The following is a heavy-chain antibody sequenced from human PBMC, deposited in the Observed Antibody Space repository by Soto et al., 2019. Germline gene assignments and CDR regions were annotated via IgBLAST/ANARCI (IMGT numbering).Heavy chain of an antibody. CDR2: IIPKLGSA. Sequence: QVQLVQSGAEVKEPGSSVKVSCKASGGGNLRDYRTTWVRRAPGQGLEWMGGIIPKLGSANYAQNFQGRVTVTADEYTNTVYMELRGLRADDTAVYNCARGGDGSKSGAVYWGQGTPVTVSS. CDR3: ARGGDGSKSGAVY. CDR1: GGGNLRDYR. D-gene: IGHD2-21*01. V-gene: IGHV1-69*01. J-gene: IGHJ4*02.